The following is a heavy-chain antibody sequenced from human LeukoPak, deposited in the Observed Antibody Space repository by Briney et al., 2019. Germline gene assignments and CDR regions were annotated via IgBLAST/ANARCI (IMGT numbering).Heavy chain of an antibody. Sequence: ASVKVSCKASGYTFTSYYMHWVRQAPGQGLEWMGIINPSGGSTSYAQKFQGRVTMTTDTSTSTAYMELRSLRSDDTAVYYCARGRLGYCSSTSCRRAFDIWGQGTMVTVSS. CDR3: ARGRLGYCSSTSCRRAFDI. CDR1: GYTFTSYY. D-gene: IGHD2-2*01. J-gene: IGHJ3*02. V-gene: IGHV1-46*01. CDR2: INPSGGST.